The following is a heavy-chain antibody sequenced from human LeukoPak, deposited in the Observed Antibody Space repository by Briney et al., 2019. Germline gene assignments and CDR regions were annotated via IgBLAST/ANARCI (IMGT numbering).Heavy chain of an antibody. CDR1: GVIIRSSG. J-gene: IGHJ5*02. CDR3: ARQKGSGANWYDH. CDR2: IDNRGSSA. V-gene: IGHV3-23*01. D-gene: IGHD3-10*01. Sequence: GGSLRLSCVASGVIIRSSGMRWVRQVPGRGLEWVSTIDNRGSSAYYADSVKGRFTVSRDNSKTMLYLQMGSLRPEDMAIYYCARQKGSGANWYDHWGQGALVTVSS.